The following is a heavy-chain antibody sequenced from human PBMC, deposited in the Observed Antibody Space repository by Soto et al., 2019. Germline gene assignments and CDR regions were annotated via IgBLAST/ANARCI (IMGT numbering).Heavy chain of an antibody. V-gene: IGHV3-53*01. CDR3: ARDYYYGSGNYYRADYYHYGMDV. Sequence: GGSLRLSCAASGFTVTSYYMSWVRQAPVKGLEWVSLIYTGGNTNYPYSVKGRFTIFRDNSKNTLYLQMNSLRAEDTDVYYCARDYYYGSGNYYRADYYHYGMDVWGQGPTVTGSS. J-gene: IGHJ6*02. CDR2: IYTGGNT. D-gene: IGHD3-10*01. CDR1: GFTVTSYY.